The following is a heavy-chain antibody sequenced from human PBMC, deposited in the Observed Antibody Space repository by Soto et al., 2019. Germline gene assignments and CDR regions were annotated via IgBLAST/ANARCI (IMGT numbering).Heavy chain of an antibody. CDR3: AKDGGITFFGVVTHDAFDI. D-gene: IGHD3-3*01. CDR1: GFTFSSYA. Sequence: GGSLRLSCAASGFTFSSYAMSWVRQAPGKGLEWVSAISGSGGSTYSADSVKGRFTISRDNSKNTLYLQMDSLRAEDTAVYYCAKDGGITFFGVVTHDAFDIWGQGTMVTVSS. V-gene: IGHV3-23*01. CDR2: ISGSGGST. J-gene: IGHJ3*02.